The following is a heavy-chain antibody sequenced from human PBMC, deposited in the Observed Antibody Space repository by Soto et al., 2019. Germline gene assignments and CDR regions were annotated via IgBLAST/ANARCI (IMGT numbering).Heavy chain of an antibody. V-gene: IGHV1-69*01. CDR2: IIDMYGTA. D-gene: IGHD3-22*01. J-gene: IGHJ4*02. CDR1: GGTFRRY. CDR3: ATNTSGYFPD. Sequence: QVQLVQSAAEVKKPGSSMKVSCKASGGTFRRYISWVRQAPGQGLEWMGGIIDMYGTANYAQKFQGRVTITADEFTSTAYMELSSLKPDDTGVYYCATNTSGYFPDWGQGTLVTVSS.